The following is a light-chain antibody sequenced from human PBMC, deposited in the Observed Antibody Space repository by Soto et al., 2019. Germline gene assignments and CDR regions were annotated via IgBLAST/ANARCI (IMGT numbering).Light chain of an antibody. J-gene: IGKJ5*01. CDR2: DTS. Sequence: EIVLTQSPGTLSLSPGERATLSCRASQSVSSSYLAWYQQKPGQAPRLLIYDTSTRATGIPARFSGSGSGTDFTLTISSLQSEDYAVYYCQQYNNRPITFGQGTRLEIK. CDR1: QSVSSSY. CDR3: QQYNNRPIT. V-gene: IGKV3-15*01.